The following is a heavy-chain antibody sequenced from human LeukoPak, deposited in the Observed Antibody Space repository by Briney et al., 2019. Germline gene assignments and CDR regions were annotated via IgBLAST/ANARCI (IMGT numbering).Heavy chain of an antibody. CDR2: ISSSGSTI. V-gene: IGHV3-48*04. CDR3: ARLSSGWFVDY. Sequence: GGSLRLSCAASGFFFRNYWMHWVRQAPGKGLEWVSYISSSGSTIYYADSVKGRFTISRDNAKNSLYLQMNSLRAEDTAVYYCARLSSGWFVDYWGQGTLVTVSS. CDR1: GFFFRNYW. J-gene: IGHJ4*02. D-gene: IGHD6-19*01.